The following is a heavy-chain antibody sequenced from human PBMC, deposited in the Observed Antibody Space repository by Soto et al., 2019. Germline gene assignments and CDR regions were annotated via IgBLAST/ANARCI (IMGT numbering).Heavy chain of an antibody. D-gene: IGHD3-22*01. CDR1: GYTFTSYG. CDR2: ISAYNGNT. CDR3: ARDRTEFYYYDSSGYPGY. Sequence: ASVKVSCKASGYTFTSYGISWVRQAPGQGLEWMGWISAYNGNTNYAQKLQGRVTMTTDTSTSTAYMELRSLRSDDTAVYYCARDRTEFYYYDSSGYPGYWGQGTLVTVSS. J-gene: IGHJ4*02. V-gene: IGHV1-18*01.